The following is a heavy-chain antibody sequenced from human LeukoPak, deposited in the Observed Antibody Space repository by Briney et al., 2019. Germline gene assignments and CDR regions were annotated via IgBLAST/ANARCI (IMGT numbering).Heavy chain of an antibody. CDR1: GFTFSRYW. CDR3: TRDKQQLDDY. V-gene: IGHV3-7*05. Sequence: PGGSLRLSCAGSGFTFSRYWINWVRQAPGQGLEWVANIHEDGSDKYYVDSVKGRFTISRDNAKKSLYLQMNSLRAEDTAVYYCTRDKQQLDDYWGQGTLVTVSS. CDR2: IHEDGSDK. D-gene: IGHD1-1*01. J-gene: IGHJ4*02.